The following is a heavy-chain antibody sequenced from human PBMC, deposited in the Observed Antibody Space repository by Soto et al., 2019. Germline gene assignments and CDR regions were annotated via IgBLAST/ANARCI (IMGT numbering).Heavy chain of an antibody. Sequence: SGPTLVNPTQTLTLTCTFSGFSLSTSGMCVSWIRQPPGKALEWLALIDWDDDKYYSTSLKTRLTTSKDTSKNQVVLTMTNMDPVDTATYYCARIYSTGIAAAGSRGFDPWGQGTLVTVSS. J-gene: IGHJ5*02. D-gene: IGHD6-13*01. CDR1: GFSLSTSGMC. CDR2: IDWDDDK. V-gene: IGHV2-70*01. CDR3: ARIYSTGIAAAGSRGFDP.